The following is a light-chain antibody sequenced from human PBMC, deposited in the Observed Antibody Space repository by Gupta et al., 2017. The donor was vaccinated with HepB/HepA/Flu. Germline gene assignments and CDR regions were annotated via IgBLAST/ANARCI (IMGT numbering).Light chain of an antibody. CDR3: SSYTSSSTWV. CDR2: EVS. J-gene: IGLJ2*01. V-gene: IGLV2-18*02. CDR1: SSDVGSYNR. Sequence: QSALTQPPSVSGSPGQSVTISCTGTSSDVGSYNRVSWYQQPPGTPPKLMIYEVSHRPSGVPDRFSGSKSGNTASLTISGLQAEDEADYYCSSYTSSSTWVFGGGTKLTVL.